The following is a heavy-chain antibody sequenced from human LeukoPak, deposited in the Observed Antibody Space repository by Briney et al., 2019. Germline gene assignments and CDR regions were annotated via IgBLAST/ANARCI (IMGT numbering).Heavy chain of an antibody. V-gene: IGHV1-2*02. CDR3: ARGDCSVSGCHGGNWFDP. CDR2: INPNSGAT. D-gene: IGHD2-15*01. J-gene: IGHJ5*02. CDR1: GYTFTRYY. Sequence: ASVKVSCKASGYTFTRYYIHWVRQAPGQGLEWMGWINPNSGATNYAQSFQGRVTMTRDTSTSTAHMDLSRLRSDDTAVYYCARGDCSVSGCHGGNWFDPWGQGTLVTVSS.